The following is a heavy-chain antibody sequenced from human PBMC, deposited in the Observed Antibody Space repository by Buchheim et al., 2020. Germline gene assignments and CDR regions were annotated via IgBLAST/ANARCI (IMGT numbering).Heavy chain of an antibody. CDR1: GFTFSSYG. V-gene: IGHV3-33*08. CDR3: AGDRGADEPIDF. D-gene: IGHD1-14*01. CDR2: IWHDGSHI. Sequence: QVQLVESGGGVVQPGRSLRLSCAASGFTFSSYGMHWVRQAPGKGLEWLAVIWHDGSHIDYADSVKDRFITSRDNSKNMLYLEMNNLRAEDTAVYFCAGDRGADEPIDFWGQGTL. J-gene: IGHJ4*02.